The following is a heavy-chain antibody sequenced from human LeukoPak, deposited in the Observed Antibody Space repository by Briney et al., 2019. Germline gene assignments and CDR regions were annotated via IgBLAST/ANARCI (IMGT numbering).Heavy chain of an antibody. V-gene: IGHV4-34*01. J-gene: IGHJ4*02. CDR3: ARGMGIAAAGTADFEY. CDR2: INHSGST. CDR1: GGSFSGYY. Sequence: PSETLSLTCAVYGGSFSGYYWSWIRQPPGKGLEWIGEINHSGSTNYNPSLKSRVTISVDTSQNQFSLKLSSVTAADTAVYYCARGMGIAAAGTADFEYWGQGPLVTVSS. D-gene: IGHD6-13*01.